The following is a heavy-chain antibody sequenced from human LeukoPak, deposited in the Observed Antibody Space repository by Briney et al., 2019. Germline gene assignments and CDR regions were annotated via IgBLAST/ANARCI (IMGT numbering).Heavy chain of an antibody. J-gene: IGHJ3*01. CDR1: GLSFHNTW. V-gene: IGHV3-74*01. Sequence: GGSLRPSCAASGLSFHNTWMHWIRQAPGKGLVWVSRIISDGITTTYADSVKGRFTISRDNAKNTMYLQMNSLRVEDTAVYYCAADGEYAFQVWGQGTMVTVSS. D-gene: IGHD2/OR15-2a*01. CDR3: AADGEYAFQV. CDR2: IISDGITT.